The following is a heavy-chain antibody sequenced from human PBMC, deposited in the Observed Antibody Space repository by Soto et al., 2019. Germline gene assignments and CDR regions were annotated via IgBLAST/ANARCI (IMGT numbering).Heavy chain of an antibody. D-gene: IGHD6-19*01. V-gene: IGHV3-23*01. CDR3: AKSPGSGWAYYYYGMDV. CDR2: ISGSGVST. CDR1: GFSFSSYA. J-gene: IGHJ6*02. Sequence: RLSCAASGFSFSSYAMSWVRQAPDKGLEWVSAISGSGVSTYYADSVKGRFTISRDTSKNTLFLQMNSLRAEDTAVYYCAKSPGSGWAYYYYGMDVWGQGTTVTVSS.